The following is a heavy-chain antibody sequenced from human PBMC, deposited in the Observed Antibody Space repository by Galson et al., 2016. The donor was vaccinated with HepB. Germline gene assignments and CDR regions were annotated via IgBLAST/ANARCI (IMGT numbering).Heavy chain of an antibody. J-gene: IGHJ4*02. V-gene: IGHV3-23*01. CDR3: AKDPATGTGSDY. CDR1: GYSFTIYG. Sequence: SLRLSCADSGYSFTIYGMMWVRQPPGKGLDWVATVSPSGAGTHYADSVTGRFTVSRDNAKNTVYLQMDSLRADDTAIYYCAKDPATGTGSDYWGQGTLVTFAS. CDR2: VSPSGAGT. D-gene: IGHD2-15*01.